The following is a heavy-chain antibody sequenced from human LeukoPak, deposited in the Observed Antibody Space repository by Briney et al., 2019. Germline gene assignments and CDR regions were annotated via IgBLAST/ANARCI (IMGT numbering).Heavy chain of an antibody. J-gene: IGHJ4*02. Sequence: GGSLRLSCAASGFTFSSYWMHWVRQAPGKGLVWVSRINSDGSSTNYADSVKGRFTISRDNTKTSLYLQMNSLRAEDTAVYYCARHLSGVTGYTYGRGIDYWGQGTLVTVSS. D-gene: IGHD5-18*01. V-gene: IGHV3-74*01. CDR2: INSDGSST. CDR1: GFTFSSYW. CDR3: ARHLSGVTGYTYGRGIDY.